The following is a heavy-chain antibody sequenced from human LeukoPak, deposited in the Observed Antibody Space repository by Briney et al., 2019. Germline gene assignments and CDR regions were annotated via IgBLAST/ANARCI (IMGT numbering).Heavy chain of an antibody. V-gene: IGHV4-31*03. Sequence: PSQTLSLTCTVSGVSISSGGYYWGWLRQQPGKGLEWIGYIYYSGSTYYNPSLKSRVTISVDTSKNQFSLKLSSVTAADTAVYYCAGASTVTTSQVDYWGQGTLVTVSS. CDR1: GVSISSGGYY. D-gene: IGHD4-17*01. CDR3: AGASTVTTSQVDY. CDR2: IYYSGST. J-gene: IGHJ4*02.